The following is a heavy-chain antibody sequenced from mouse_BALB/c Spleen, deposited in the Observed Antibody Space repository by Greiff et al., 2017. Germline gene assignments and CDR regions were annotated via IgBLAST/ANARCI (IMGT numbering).Heavy chain of an antibody. CDR3: ARNYAYWYFDV. CDR1: GFSLTSYG. Sequence: VQLQQSGPGLVQPSQSLSITCTVSGFSLTSYGVHWVRQSPGKGLEWLGVIWSGGSTDYNAAFISRLSISKDNSKSQVFFKMNSLQANDTAIYYCARNYAYWYFDVWGAGTTVTVSS. V-gene: IGHV2-2*02. D-gene: IGHD6-5*01. J-gene: IGHJ1*01. CDR2: IWSGGST.